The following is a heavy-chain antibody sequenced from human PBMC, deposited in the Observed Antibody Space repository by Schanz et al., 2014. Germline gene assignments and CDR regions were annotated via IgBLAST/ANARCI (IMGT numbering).Heavy chain of an antibody. CDR1: GFTVSINY. J-gene: IGHJ4*02. CDR2: ITASGDYM. V-gene: IGHV3-21*01. CDR3: ARGPDYGSGSYSSY. Sequence: DVQLAESGGGLVQPGGSLRLSCAASGFTVSINYMSWVRQAPGKGLEWVSSITASGDYMHYADSVKGRFTISRDNARNSLYLQMNNLRVEDTAVYYCARGPDYGSGSYSSYWGQGTLVTVSS. D-gene: IGHD3-10*01.